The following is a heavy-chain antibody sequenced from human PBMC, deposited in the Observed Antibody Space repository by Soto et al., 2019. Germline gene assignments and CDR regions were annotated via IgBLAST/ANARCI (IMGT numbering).Heavy chain of an antibody. CDR2: IYYSGST. CDR3: ASASPVVTDV. J-gene: IGHJ6*02. V-gene: IGHV4-30-4*01. Sequence: QVQLQESGPGLVKPSQTLSLTCTVSGGSISSGDYYWSWIRQPPGKGLEWIGYIYYSGSTYYNPSPQGRVTLSVDTSKSQFSLRLSSVTAADTDAYYCASASPVVTDVWVQGTTVTV. CDR1: GGSISSGDYY. D-gene: IGHD5-18*01.